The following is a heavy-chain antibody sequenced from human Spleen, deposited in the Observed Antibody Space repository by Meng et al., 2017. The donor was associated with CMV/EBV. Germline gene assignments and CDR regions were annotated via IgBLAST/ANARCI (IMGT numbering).Heavy chain of an antibody. J-gene: IGHJ4*02. CDR2: IQSDGSKE. D-gene: IGHD3-3*01. Sequence: GSLRLSCAASGFTFTTYGTHWVRQAPGKGLEWVAFIQSDGSKEYYADSVKGRFTISRDNSRTTLYLQMNSLRAEDTAVYYCSTIRVLDWLFPFDYWGQGTLVTVSS. CDR1: GFTFTTYG. V-gene: IGHV3-30*02. CDR3: STIRVLDWLFPFDY.